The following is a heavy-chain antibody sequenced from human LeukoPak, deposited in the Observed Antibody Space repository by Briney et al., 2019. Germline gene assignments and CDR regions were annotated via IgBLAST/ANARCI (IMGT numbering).Heavy chain of an antibody. Sequence: SETLSLTCTAPGGSISSRSYYWGWIRQPPGKGLEWIGSIYYSGSTYYNPSLKSRVTISVDTSKNKFSLKLSSVTAADTAVYYCASRGGCSSTSCYNWFDPWGQGTLVTVSS. CDR3: ASRGGCSSTSCYNWFDP. V-gene: IGHV4-39*07. CDR1: GGSISSRSYY. J-gene: IGHJ5*02. CDR2: IYYSGST. D-gene: IGHD2-2*01.